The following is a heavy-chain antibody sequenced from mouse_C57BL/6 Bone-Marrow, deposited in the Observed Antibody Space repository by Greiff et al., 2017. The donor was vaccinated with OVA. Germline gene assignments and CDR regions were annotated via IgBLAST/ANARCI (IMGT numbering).Heavy chain of an antibody. Sequence: VQLQQPGAELVRPGTSVKMSCKASGYTFTNYWIGWVKQRPGHGLEWIGVIYPGGGSTNYNEKFKGKATLTADKSSSTAYMQFSSLTSEDSAIDYCARCGTTGWEAMDYWGQGTSVTVSS. CDR2: IYPGGGST. CDR3: ARCGTTGWEAMDY. J-gene: IGHJ4*01. D-gene: IGHD1-1*01. V-gene: IGHV1-63*01. CDR1: GYTFTNYW.